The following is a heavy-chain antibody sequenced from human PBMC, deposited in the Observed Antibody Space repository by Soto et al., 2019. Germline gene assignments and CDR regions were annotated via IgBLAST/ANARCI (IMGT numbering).Heavy chain of an antibody. J-gene: IGHJ4*02. CDR1: GYTFTSYG. V-gene: IGHV1-18*01. Sequence: ASVKVSCKASGYTFTSYGISWVRQAPGQGLEWMGWISAYNGNTNYAQKLQGRVTMTTDTSTSTAYMELRSLRSDDTAVYYCARYGCYDSSGYYYFDYWGQGTLVTVSS. D-gene: IGHD3-22*01. CDR2: ISAYNGNT. CDR3: ARYGCYDSSGYYYFDY.